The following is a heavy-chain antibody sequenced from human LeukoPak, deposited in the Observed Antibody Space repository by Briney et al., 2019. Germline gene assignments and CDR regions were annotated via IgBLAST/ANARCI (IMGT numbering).Heavy chain of an antibody. CDR1: GGSITTHY. D-gene: IGHD3-10*01. CDR3: ARHQYYGSGYYYGKDV. J-gene: IGHJ6*02. CDR2: VHYTDSP. Sequence: SETLSLTCSVSGGSITTHYWSWIRQPPGKGLEWIGYVHYTDSPNFNPSLKSRVTISVDTSENQFSLKLSSVTAADTAVYYCARHQYYGSGYYYGKDVWGQGTTVTVSS. V-gene: IGHV4-59*08.